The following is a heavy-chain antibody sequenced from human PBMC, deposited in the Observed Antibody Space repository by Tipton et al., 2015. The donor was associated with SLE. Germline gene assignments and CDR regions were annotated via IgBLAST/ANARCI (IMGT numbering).Heavy chain of an antibody. CDR2: ISYTGST. CDR1: GGSISSYY. D-gene: IGHD3-16*01. CDR3: ASQTRRGYVYGMDV. V-gene: IGHV4-59*08. J-gene: IGHJ6*02. Sequence: TLSLTCTVSGGSISSYYWGWIRQPPGKGLEWIGYISYTGSTNYNPSLKSRVTISVDTSKNQFSLKQNSVTAADTAVYYCASQTRRGYVYGMDVWGQGTTVTVSS.